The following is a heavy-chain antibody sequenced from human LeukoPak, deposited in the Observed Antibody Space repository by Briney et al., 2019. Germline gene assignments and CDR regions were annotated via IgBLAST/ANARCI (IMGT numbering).Heavy chain of an antibody. CDR1: GGSISNYY. V-gene: IGHV4-59*07. CDR3: ARSRDTSGYFYYFDF. Sequence: SDTLSLTCTVSGGSISNYYWRSIRQPPGKGLEWIGYFSYSGGTNYNPSLKCRVTMSVDASKNDFSLKLSSVPAADTGVYDCARSRDTSGYFYYFDFWGRGTLVAVSS. D-gene: IGHD3-22*01. CDR2: FSYSGGT. J-gene: IGHJ4*02.